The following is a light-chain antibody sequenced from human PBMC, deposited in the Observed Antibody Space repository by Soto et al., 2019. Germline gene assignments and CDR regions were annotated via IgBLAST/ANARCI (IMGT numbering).Light chain of an antibody. CDR2: AAS. CDR1: QSIRND. J-gene: IGKJ1*01. CDR3: LQDYNYPWT. Sequence: AIQMTQSPSSLSASVGDRVTITCRASQSIRNDLGWYQQKPGKAPKLVIYAASSLQSGVPSRFSGSGSGTDFTLTISSLQPEDFATYYCLQDYNYPWTFGQGTKVEIK. V-gene: IGKV1-6*01.